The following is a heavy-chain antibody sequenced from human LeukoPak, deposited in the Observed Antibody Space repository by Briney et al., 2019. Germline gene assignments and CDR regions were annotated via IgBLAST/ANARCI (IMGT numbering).Heavy chain of an antibody. Sequence: PGRSLRLSCAASGFTFSSYGMHWVRQAPGKGLEWVAVISYDGSNKYYADSVKGRFTISRGNSKNTLYLQMNSLRAEDTAVYYCAKVELDYGSGSQIDYWGQGTLVTVSS. CDR3: AKVELDYGSGSQIDY. CDR2: ISYDGSNK. J-gene: IGHJ4*02. V-gene: IGHV3-30*18. CDR1: GFTFSSYG. D-gene: IGHD3-10*01.